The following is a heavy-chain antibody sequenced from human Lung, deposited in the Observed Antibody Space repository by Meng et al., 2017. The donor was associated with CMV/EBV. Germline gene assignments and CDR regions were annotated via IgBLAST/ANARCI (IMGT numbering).Heavy chain of an antibody. V-gene: IGHV4-30-4*01. CDR1: GGSIRSCAYS. CDR3: ARGYYDSSGYGYWYFDL. J-gene: IGHJ2*01. Sequence: QGQLKESGPGLVKPSQTLSLTCTVSGGSIRSCAYSWSWIRQPPGKGLEWIGYIYYSGSTYYNPSLKSRVTISVDTSKNQFSLKLSSVTAADTAVYYCARGYYDSSGYGYWYFDLWGRGTLVTVSS. CDR2: IYYSGST. D-gene: IGHD3-22*01.